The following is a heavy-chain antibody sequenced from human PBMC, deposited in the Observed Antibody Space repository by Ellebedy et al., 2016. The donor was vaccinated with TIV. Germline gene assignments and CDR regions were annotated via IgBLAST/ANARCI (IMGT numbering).Heavy chain of an antibody. CDR2: ISQNGST. CDR1: GWPFSGYY. CDR3: ARVRGFLFPLFDF. V-gene: IGHV4-34*01. J-gene: IGHJ4*02. D-gene: IGHD3-10*01. Sequence: MPSETLSLTCAVSGWPFSGYYWAWIRQSPEKGLEWIGEISQNGSTRYNPSLESRASVSVDTSKKQFSLKLASVTAADTAMYFCARVRGFLFPLFDFWGQGTPVSVSS.